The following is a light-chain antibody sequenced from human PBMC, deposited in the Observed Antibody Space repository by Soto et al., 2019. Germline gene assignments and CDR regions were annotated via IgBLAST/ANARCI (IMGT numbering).Light chain of an antibody. CDR2: GIS. J-gene: IGKJ1*01. Sequence: EIVLTQSPGTLSLSPGEGATLSCRTSQSVNSGFLAWYQKKPGQAPRLLLYGISSRAIGIPDRFSGSGSGTDFTLTINRLEPDDLAVYYCQHYGDSVWTFGQGTKVEI. CDR3: QHYGDSVWT. V-gene: IGKV3-20*01. CDR1: QSVNSGF.